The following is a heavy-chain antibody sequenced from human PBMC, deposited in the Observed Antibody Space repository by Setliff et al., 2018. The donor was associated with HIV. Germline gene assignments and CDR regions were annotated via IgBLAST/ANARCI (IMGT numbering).Heavy chain of an antibody. CDR2: INHRGIA. CDR3: ARGGTLRYFDWSLDC. CDR1: GGSFSGYY. J-gene: IGHJ4*02. Sequence: PSETLSLTCAVYGGSFSGYYWTWIRQSPSGLEWIGEINHRGIANSSPSLKSRVTISIDTSKNQFSLKLSSVTAADTAVYYCARGGTLRYFDWSLDCWGQGTLVTVSS. V-gene: IGHV4-34*01. D-gene: IGHD3-9*01.